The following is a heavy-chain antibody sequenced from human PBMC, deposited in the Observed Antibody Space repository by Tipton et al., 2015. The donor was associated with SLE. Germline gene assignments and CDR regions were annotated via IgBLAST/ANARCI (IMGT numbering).Heavy chain of an antibody. CDR3: AIAVAGTLFFDD. J-gene: IGHJ4*02. D-gene: IGHD6-19*01. CDR2: IDPKSGDT. Sequence: QLVQSGADVQKPGASLKVSCKASGYSFTGYYVHWVRQAPGQGPEWMGWIDPKSGDTKYAQKFQGRVTMTRDTSITTAYMELRRLRFADTAVYYCAIAVAGTLFFDDWGQGALVTVSS. CDR1: GYSFTGYY. V-gene: IGHV1-2*02.